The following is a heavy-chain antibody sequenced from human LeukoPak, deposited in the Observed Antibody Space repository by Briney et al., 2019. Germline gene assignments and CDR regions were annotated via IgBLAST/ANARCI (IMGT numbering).Heavy chain of an antibody. Sequence: GGSLRLSCAASGXTFSSYAMTWVRQAPGKGLEWVSGISGSGGSTYYADSVKGRFTISRDNSKNTLYLQMNSLRAEDTAVYYCAKSDYDTRPYYLDYWGQGTLVTVSS. V-gene: IGHV3-23*01. CDR2: ISGSGGST. J-gene: IGHJ4*02. CDR1: GXTFSSYA. CDR3: AKSDYDTRPYYLDY. D-gene: IGHD3-22*01.